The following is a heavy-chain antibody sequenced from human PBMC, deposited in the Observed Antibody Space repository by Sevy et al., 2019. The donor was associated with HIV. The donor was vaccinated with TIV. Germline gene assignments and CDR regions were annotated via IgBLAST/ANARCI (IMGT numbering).Heavy chain of an antibody. Sequence: GGSLRLSCAASGFTFSSYGMHWVRQAPGKGLEWVAVISYDGSNKYYADSVKGRFTTSRVNSKNTLSLQMNSLRAEDTAVYYCAKDQGGYSYGLPGYYYYGMDVWGQGTTVTVSS. V-gene: IGHV3-30*18. CDR2: ISYDGSNK. D-gene: IGHD5-18*01. CDR3: AKDQGGYSYGLPGYYYYGMDV. J-gene: IGHJ6*02. CDR1: GFTFSSYG.